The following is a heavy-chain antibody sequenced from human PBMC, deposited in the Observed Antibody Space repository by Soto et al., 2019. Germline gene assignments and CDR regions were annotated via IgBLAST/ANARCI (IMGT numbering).Heavy chain of an antibody. V-gene: IGHV3-30-3*01. J-gene: IGHJ4*02. CDR2: ISYDGSNK. Sequence: SLKISCAASGFTFSSYAMHWVRQAPGKGLEWVAVISYDGSNKYYADSVKGRFTISRDNSKNTLYLQMNSLRAEDTAVYYCARGPSSLTRFDYWGQGTLVTVSS. CDR1: GFTFSSYA. D-gene: IGHD2-2*01. CDR3: ARGPSSLTRFDY.